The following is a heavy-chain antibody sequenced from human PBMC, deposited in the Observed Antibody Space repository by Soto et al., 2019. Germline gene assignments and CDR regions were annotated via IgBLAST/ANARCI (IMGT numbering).Heavy chain of an antibody. CDR1: GFTFDDYA. V-gene: IGHV3-9*01. J-gene: IGHJ4*01. CDR3: EKDSGSYYPSDY. D-gene: IGHD1-26*01. CDR2: ISWNSGSI. Sequence: GGSLRLSCAASGFTFDDYAMHWVRQAPGKGLEWVSGISWNSGSIGYADSVKGRFTISRDNAKNSLYLQMNSLRAEDTALYYCEKDSGSYYPSDYWGNAPLVTVYS.